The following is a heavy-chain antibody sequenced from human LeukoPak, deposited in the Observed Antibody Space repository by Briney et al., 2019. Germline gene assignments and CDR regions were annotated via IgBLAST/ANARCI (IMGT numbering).Heavy chain of an antibody. D-gene: IGHD2-2*01. CDR1: GDSISSGSYY. Sequence: SETLSLTCTVSGDSISSGSYYWSWIRQPAGKGLEWIGRIYTSGSTNYNPSLKSRVTISVDTSKNQFSLKLSSVTAADTAVYYCARAGTGYCSSTSCSNYMDVWGKGTTVTVSS. CDR2: IYTSGST. CDR3: ARAGTGYCSSTSCSNYMDV. J-gene: IGHJ6*03. V-gene: IGHV4-61*02.